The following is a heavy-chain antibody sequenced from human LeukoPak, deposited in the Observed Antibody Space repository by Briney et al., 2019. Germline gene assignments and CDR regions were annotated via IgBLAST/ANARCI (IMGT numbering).Heavy chain of an antibody. J-gene: IGHJ4*02. CDR1: GFTFSYYA. D-gene: IGHD3-22*01. CDR3: ARDFDSSGSYYGVFDY. CDR2: ITGNGGAT. Sequence: GGSLRLSCAASGFTFSYYAMSWVRLAPGKGLEWVSAITGNGGATYNADSVKGRFTISRDSSKNTLFLQMNSLRAEDTAVYYCARDFDSSGSYYGVFDYWGQGTLVTVSS. V-gene: IGHV3-23*01.